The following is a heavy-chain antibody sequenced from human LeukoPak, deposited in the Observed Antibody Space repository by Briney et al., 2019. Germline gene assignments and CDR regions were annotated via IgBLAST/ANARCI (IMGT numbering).Heavy chain of an antibody. J-gene: IGHJ4*02. CDR3: ARGTGEGYYFDY. CDR2: INHSGST. D-gene: IGHD7-27*01. V-gene: IGHV4-34*01. Sequence: SETLSLTCAVYGGSFSGYYWSWIRQPPGKGLEWIGEINHSGSTNYNPSLKSRVTISVDTSKNQFSLKLSSVTAADTAVYYCARGTGEGYYFDYWGQGTLVTVS. CDR1: GGSFSGYY.